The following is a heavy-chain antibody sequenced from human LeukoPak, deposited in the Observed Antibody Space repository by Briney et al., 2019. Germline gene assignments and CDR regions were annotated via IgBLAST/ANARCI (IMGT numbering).Heavy chain of an antibody. D-gene: IGHD3-16*01. CDR3: ARDRSNLWGYGMDV. Sequence: SETLSLTCAVYGGSFSGYFWSWIRQPPGKGLEWIGEINHSGSTNYNPSLKSRVTISVDTSKNQFSLKLSPVTAADTAVYYCARDRSNLWGYGMDVWGQGTTVTVSS. V-gene: IGHV4-34*01. CDR2: INHSGST. CDR1: GGSFSGYF. J-gene: IGHJ6*02.